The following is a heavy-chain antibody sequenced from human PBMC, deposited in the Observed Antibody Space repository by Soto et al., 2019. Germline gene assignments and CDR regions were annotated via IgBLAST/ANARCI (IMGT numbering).Heavy chain of an antibody. CDR1: GGTFSNYA. Sequence: QVQLVQSGAEVKKPGSSVKVSCKVSGGTFSNYAIDWVRLAPGHGLEWMGGIVPIFGTTYYTQKFQGRAKIIADDSTTTAYLEMSGLRSEDTAIYYCARVEAVAGLYNYHGLDVWGQGTAVTVSS. J-gene: IGHJ6*02. CDR2: IVPIFGTT. CDR3: ARVEAVAGLYNYHGLDV. D-gene: IGHD6-19*01. V-gene: IGHV1-69*12.